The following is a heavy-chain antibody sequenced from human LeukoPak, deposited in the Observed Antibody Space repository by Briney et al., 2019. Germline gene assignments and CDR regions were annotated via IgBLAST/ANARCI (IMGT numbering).Heavy chain of an antibody. Sequence: ASVKASCKASGGTFSSYAISWVRQAPGQGLEWMGGIIPIFGTANYAQKFQGRVTITADESTSTAYMELSSLRSEDTAVYYCARDIGLRTMVRGVIIPSGFFDYWGQGTLVTVSS. CDR2: IIPIFGTA. J-gene: IGHJ4*02. CDR1: GGTFSSYA. V-gene: IGHV1-69*01. CDR3: ARDIGLRTMVRGVIIPSGFFDY. D-gene: IGHD3-10*01.